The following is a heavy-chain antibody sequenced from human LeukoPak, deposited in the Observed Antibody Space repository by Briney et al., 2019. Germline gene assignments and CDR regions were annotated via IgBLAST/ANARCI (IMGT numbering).Heavy chain of an antibody. CDR3: ARRATMVRGERYFQH. CDR1: GYSISTGYY. V-gene: IGHV4-38-2*02. D-gene: IGHD3-10*01. CDR2: FYHSGST. J-gene: IGHJ1*01. Sequence: SETLSLTCTVSGYSISTGYYWDWIRQPPGKGLEWIGTFYHSGSTNYNPSLKSRVTISVDTSKNQFSLKLSSVTAADTAVYYCARRATMVRGERYFQHWGQGTLVTVSS.